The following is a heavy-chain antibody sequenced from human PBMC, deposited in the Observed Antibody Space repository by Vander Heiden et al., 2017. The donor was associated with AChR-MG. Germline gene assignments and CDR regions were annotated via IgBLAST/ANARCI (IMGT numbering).Heavy chain of an antibody. Sequence: EVQLVESGGGLVQPGGSLRLSCAASGFTFSSYWMSWVRQAPGKGLEWVANIKQDGSEKYYVDSVKGRFTISRDNAKNSLYLQMNSLRAEDTAVYYCARGPRFWEWLLYWFDPWGQGTLVTVSS. D-gene: IGHD3-3*01. CDR1: GFTFSSYW. V-gene: IGHV3-7*01. J-gene: IGHJ5*02. CDR2: IKQDGSEK. CDR3: ARGPRFWEWLLYWFDP.